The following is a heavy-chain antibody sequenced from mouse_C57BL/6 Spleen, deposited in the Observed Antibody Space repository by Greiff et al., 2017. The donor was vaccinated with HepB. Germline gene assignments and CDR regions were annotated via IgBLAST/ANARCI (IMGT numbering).Heavy chain of an antibody. CDR2: IYPSDSET. D-gene: IGHD1-1*01. CDR1: GYTFTSYW. CDR3: SRWKLYGSSHYFDY. J-gene: IGHJ2*01. V-gene: IGHV1-61*01. Sequence: QVQLQQPGAELVRPGSSVKLSCKASGYTFTSYWMDWVKQRPGQGLEWIGNIYPSDSETHYNQKFKDKATLTVDKSSSTAYMQLSSLTSEDSAVYDCSRWKLYGSSHYFDYWGQGTTLTVSA.